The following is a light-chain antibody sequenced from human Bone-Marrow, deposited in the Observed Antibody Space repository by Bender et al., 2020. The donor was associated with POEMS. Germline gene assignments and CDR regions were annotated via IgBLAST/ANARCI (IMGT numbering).Light chain of an antibody. CDR3: SSYASSSTLYV. CDR1: SSDIGAYDY. J-gene: IGLJ1*01. V-gene: IGLV2-14*03. Sequence: QSALTQPASISGSPGQSITISCTGTSSDIGAYDYVSWYQQHPGNAPKLMLYDVNYRPSGVSNRFSGSKSGNTASLTISGLQAEDEADYYCSSYASSSTLYVFGTGTKVTVL. CDR2: DVN.